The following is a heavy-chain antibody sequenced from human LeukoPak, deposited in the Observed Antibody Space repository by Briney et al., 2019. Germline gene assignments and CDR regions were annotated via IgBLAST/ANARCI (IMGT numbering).Heavy chain of an antibody. J-gene: IGHJ4*02. D-gene: IGHD3-10*01. V-gene: IGHV3-48*04. Sequence: GGSLRLSCAASGFTFSSYSMNWVRQAPGKGLEWVSYISSSGSTIYYADSVKGRFTISRDNTKNSLYLQMNSLRAEDTAVYYCAREYRFGNDYWGQGTLVTVSS. CDR1: GFTFSSYS. CDR3: AREYRFGNDY. CDR2: ISSSGSTI.